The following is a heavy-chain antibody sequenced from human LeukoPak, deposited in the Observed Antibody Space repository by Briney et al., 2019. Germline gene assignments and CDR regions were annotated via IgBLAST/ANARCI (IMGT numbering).Heavy chain of an antibody. CDR1: GYTLTELS. J-gene: IGHJ4*02. V-gene: IGHV1-24*01. D-gene: IGHD5-12*01. CDR2: FDPEDGET. CDR3: ATSPLATQWLRCHY. Sequence: ASVKVSCKVSGYTLTELSTHWARQAPGKGLEWMGGFDPEDGETIYAQKFQGRVTMTEDTSTDTAYMELSSLRSEDTAVYYCATSPLATQWLRCHYWGQGTLVTVSS.